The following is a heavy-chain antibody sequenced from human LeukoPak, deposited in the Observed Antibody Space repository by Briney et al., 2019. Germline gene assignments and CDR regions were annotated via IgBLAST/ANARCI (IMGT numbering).Heavy chain of an antibody. CDR1: GFTFSSYS. Sequence: GGSLRLSCAASGFTFSSYSVNWVRQAPGKGLEWVSRINSDGSSTSYADSVKGRFTISRDNAKNTLYLQMNSLRAEDTAVYYCARMTGHWGQGTLVTVSS. CDR3: ARMTGH. J-gene: IGHJ4*02. CDR2: INSDGSST. D-gene: IGHD3-9*01. V-gene: IGHV3-74*01.